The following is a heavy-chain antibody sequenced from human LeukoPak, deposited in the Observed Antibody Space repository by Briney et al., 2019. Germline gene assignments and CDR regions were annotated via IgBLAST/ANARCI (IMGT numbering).Heavy chain of an antibody. D-gene: IGHD6-19*01. CDR3: AKDGGYSSGWYETTY. V-gene: IGHV3-48*02. CDR2: ISITSKTI. Sequence: PSGGSLRLSCTGSGFTFSSNDMSWVRQPPGKGLEWVSYISITSKTIKYADSVKGRFTISRDNAKNSLYLQMNSLRDEDTAVYYCAKDGGYSSGWYETTYWGQGTLVTVSS. J-gene: IGHJ4*02. CDR1: GFTFSSND.